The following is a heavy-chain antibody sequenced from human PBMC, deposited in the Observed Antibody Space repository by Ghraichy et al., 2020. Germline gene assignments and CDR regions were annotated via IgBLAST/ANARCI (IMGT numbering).Heavy chain of an antibody. D-gene: IGHD6-19*01. CDR1: GGSISSSSYY. J-gene: IGHJ5*02. Sequence: SETLSLTCTVSGGSISSSSYYWGWIRQPPGKGLEWIGSIYYSGSTYYNPSLKSRVTISVDTSKNQFSLKLSSVTAADTAVYYCARGSGWPPEGNWFDPWGQGTLVTVSS. V-gene: IGHV4-39*01. CDR2: IYYSGST. CDR3: ARGSGWPPEGNWFDP.